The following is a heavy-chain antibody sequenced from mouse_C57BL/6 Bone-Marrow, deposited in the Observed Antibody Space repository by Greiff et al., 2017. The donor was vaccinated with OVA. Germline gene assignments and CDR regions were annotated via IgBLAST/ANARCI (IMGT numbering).Heavy chain of an antibody. J-gene: IGHJ1*03. CDR3: ARCPYYYSYWYFDV. D-gene: IGHD2-12*01. Sequence: VQLQESGAELARPGASVKLSCKASGYTFTSYGISWVKQRTGQGLEWIGEIYPRSGNTYYNEKFKGKATLTADKSSSTAYMELRSLTSEDSAVYFGARCPYYYSYWYFDVWGTGTTVTVSS. V-gene: IGHV1-81*01. CDR2: IYPRSGNT. CDR1: GYTFTSYG.